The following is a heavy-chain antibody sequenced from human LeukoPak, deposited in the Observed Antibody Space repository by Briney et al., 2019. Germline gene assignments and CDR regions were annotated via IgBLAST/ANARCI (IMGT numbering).Heavy chain of an antibody. D-gene: IGHD3-22*01. Sequence: GGSLRLSCAASGFTFSNYWMHWVRQAPGKGLVWVSRIKTDGSSTNYADSVKGRFTISRDNAKNTLYLQMNSLRAEDTAVYYCARVDSSGYSRTFDIWGQGTMGTASS. CDR3: ARVDSSGYSRTFDI. CDR1: GFTFSNYW. CDR2: IKTDGSST. J-gene: IGHJ3*02. V-gene: IGHV3-74*01.